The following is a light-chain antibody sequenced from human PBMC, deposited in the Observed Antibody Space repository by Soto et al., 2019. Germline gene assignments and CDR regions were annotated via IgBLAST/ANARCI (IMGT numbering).Light chain of an antibody. CDR1: QSVSSY. CDR2: DAS. J-gene: IGKJ4*01. CDR3: QQRCDWPLT. V-gene: IGKV3-11*01. Sequence: EIVMTQSPATLSVSPGERATLSCRASQSVSSYLAWYQQKPGQAPRLLIYDASNRATGIPARFSGSGSATDFTLTISSLEPEDFAVYFCQQRCDWPLTFGGGTKVDIK.